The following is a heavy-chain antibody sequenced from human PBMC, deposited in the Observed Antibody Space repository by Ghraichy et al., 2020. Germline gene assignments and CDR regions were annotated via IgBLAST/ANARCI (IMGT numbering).Heavy chain of an antibody. CDR1: GFTFSDYA. Sequence: GGSLRLSCAASGFTFSDYAMHWVRQAPGKGLESVAIICSNGRCSYYADSVKGRFTISRDNSKSVLYLQMDSLRLEDMAVYYCVRGHTNSRKFYQLDVWGQGTRVTVSS. J-gene: IGHJ6*02. CDR2: ICSNGRCS. V-gene: IGHV3-64*02. D-gene: IGHD2-2*01. CDR3: VRGHTNSRKFYQLDV.